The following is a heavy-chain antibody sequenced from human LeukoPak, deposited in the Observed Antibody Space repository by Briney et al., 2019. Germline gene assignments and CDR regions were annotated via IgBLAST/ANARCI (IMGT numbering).Heavy chain of an antibody. CDR3: ARYPLSYTGNWHYFFDY. Sequence: ASVKVSCKASGYSFSSYGITWVRQPPGQGLEWLGWISASNGNTNYAQKLQGRVTMTSDTSTSTAYMDLRSLTPDDTAFYYCARYPLSYTGNWHYFFDYWGQGTLLTVSS. J-gene: IGHJ4*02. D-gene: IGHD1-7*01. CDR2: ISASNGNT. V-gene: IGHV1-18*01. CDR1: GYSFSSYG.